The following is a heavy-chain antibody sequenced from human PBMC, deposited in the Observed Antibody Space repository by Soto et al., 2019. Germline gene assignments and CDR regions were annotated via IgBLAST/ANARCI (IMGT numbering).Heavy chain of an antibody. CDR3: TTGDSPGYGYDNY. J-gene: IGHJ4*02. CDR2: IKSKTDGGTT. Sequence: GVSLRLSCVASGFTFSNAWMSWVRQAPGKGLEWVGRIKSKTDGGTTDYAAPVKGRFTISRDDSKNTLYLQMNSLKTEDTAVYYCTTGDSPGYGYDNYWGQGTLVTGSA. V-gene: IGHV3-15*01. D-gene: IGHD5-18*01. CDR1: GFTFSNAW.